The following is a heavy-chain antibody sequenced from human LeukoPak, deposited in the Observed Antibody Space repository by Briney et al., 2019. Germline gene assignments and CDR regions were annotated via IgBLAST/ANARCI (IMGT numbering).Heavy chain of an antibody. CDR2: INHSGST. J-gene: IGHJ5*02. Sequence: SETLSLTXAVYGGSFSGHYWSWIRQPPGKGLEWIGEINHSGSTNYNPSLKSRVTISVDTSKNQFSLKLSSVTAADTAVYYCARGRSSGWYYVWFDPWGQGTLVTVSS. CDR1: GGSFSGHY. D-gene: IGHD6-19*01. V-gene: IGHV4-34*01. CDR3: ARGRSSGWYYVWFDP.